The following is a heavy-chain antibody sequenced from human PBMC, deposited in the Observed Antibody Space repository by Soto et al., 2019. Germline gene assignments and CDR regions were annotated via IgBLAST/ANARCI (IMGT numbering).Heavy chain of an antibody. CDR2: MYYSGTS. CDR3: ARLHCDSPHGVPLDP. Sequence: QLQLQESGPGLVKPSETLSLTCTVSGGSISDDTYYWGWIRQPPGKGLEWIGSMYYSGTSSYNPSLQIRVSMSVDTSKKQLSLRLTSVTAADTAVYYCARLHCDSPHGVPLDPWGQGTLVTVSS. V-gene: IGHV4-39*01. CDR1: GGSISDDTYY. J-gene: IGHJ5*02. D-gene: IGHD3-22*01.